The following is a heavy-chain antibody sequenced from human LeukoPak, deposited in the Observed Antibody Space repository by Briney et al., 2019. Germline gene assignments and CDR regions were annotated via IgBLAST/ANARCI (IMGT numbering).Heavy chain of an antibody. D-gene: IGHD3-3*01. CDR1: GYSFTSYW. CDR3: ARSPSSLRFLEWLTYNWFDP. J-gene: IGHJ5*02. CDR2: IYPGDSDT. V-gene: IGHV5-51*01. Sequence: GESLKISCKGSGYSFTSYWIGWVRQMPGKGLEWMGIIYPGDSDTRYSPSFQGQVTISADKSISTAYLQWSSLKASDTAMHYCARSPSSLRFLEWLTYNWFDPWGQGTLVTVSS.